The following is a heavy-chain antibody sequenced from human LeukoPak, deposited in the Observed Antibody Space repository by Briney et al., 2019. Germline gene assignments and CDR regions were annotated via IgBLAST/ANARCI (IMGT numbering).Heavy chain of an antibody. CDR1: GYSLSSSNW. Sequence: SETQSLTCAVSGYSLSSSNWWGWSRQPPGKRLEWIGYIYYSGSTYYNPSLKSRVTMSVDTSKNQFSLKLSSVTAVDTAVYYCAIQPRRNSSWFQADYWGQGTLVTVSS. D-gene: IGHD6-13*01. V-gene: IGHV4-28*01. CDR3: AIQPRRNSSWFQADY. J-gene: IGHJ4*02. CDR2: IYYSGST.